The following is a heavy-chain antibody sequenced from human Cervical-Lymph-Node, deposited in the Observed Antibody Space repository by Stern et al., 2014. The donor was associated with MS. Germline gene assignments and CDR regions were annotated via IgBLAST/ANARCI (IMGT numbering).Heavy chain of an antibody. D-gene: IGHD1-26*01. Sequence: QLQLQESGPGLVRPSETLSITCTASGDSVSSEDYYWSWIRQSPGKDLEWIGYIYYRGRPTYNPSLKSRLTISIDTSKNQSSLKLISVTAADTAVYYCARSGYYGIDVWGQGTTVIVSS. CDR2: IYYRGRP. V-gene: IGHV4-61*08. CDR1: GDSVSSEDYY. J-gene: IGHJ6*02. CDR3: ARSGYYGIDV.